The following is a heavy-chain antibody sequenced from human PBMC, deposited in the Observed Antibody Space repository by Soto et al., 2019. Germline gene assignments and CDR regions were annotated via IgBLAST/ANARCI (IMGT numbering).Heavy chain of an antibody. V-gene: IGHV3-21*01. J-gene: IGHJ4*02. CDR2: ISSSSSYI. Sequence: GSLRLSCAASGFTFSSYSMNWVRKAPGKGLEWVSSISSSSSYIYYADSVKGRFTISRDNAKNSLYLQMNSLRAEDTAVYYCARAPFGGIYYSAAYWGQGTRVTVSS. CDR3: ARAPFGGIYYSAAY. D-gene: IGHD1-26*01. CDR1: GFTFSSYS.